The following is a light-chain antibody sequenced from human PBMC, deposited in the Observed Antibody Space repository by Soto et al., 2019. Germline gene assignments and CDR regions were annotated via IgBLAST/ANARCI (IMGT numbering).Light chain of an antibody. Sequence: VLKQATPASGAPREGGTISCSGNNSNIGSNYVYWYQQLPGTAPKLLIYRNNQRPSGVPDRFSGSKSGTSASLAISGLRSEDEADYYCAAWDDSLTANYVFGSGTKVTV. V-gene: IGLV1-47*01. J-gene: IGLJ1*01. CDR3: AAWDDSLTANYV. CDR2: RNN. CDR1: NSNIGSNY.